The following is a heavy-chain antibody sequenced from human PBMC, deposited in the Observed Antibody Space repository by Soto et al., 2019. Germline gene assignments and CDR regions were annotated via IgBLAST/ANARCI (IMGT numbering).Heavy chain of an antibody. J-gene: IGHJ6*02. CDR2: ISSSSSYI. CDR1: GFTFSSYS. CDR3: ASEGYCTNGVCSKNYYYGMDV. V-gene: IGHV3-21*01. Sequence: GGSLRLSCAASGFTFSSYSMYWVRQAPGKGLEWVSSISSSSSYIYYADSVKGRFTISRDNAKNSLYLQMNSLRAEDTAVYYCASEGYCTNGVCSKNYYYGMDVWGQGTTVTVSS. D-gene: IGHD2-8*01.